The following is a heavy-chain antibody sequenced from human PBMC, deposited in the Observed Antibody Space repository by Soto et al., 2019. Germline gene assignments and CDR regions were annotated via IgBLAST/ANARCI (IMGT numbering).Heavy chain of an antibody. Sequence: ASVKVSCKVSGYTLTELSMHWVRQAPGKGLEWMGGFDPEDGETIYAQKFQGRVTMTEDTSTDTAYMELSSLRSEDTAVYYCATDRRIAMVREGHYYYGMDVWGQGTTVTVSS. CDR1: GYTLTELS. J-gene: IGHJ6*02. CDR3: ATDRRIAMVREGHYYYGMDV. CDR2: FDPEDGET. D-gene: IGHD3-10*01. V-gene: IGHV1-24*01.